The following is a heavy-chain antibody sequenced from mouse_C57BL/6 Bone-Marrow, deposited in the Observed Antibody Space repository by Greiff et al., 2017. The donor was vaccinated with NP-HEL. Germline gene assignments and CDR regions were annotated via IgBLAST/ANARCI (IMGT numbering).Heavy chain of an antibody. CDR3: ARQGYDYLYYYAMDY. CDR1: GFTFSDYG. D-gene: IGHD2-4*01. V-gene: IGHV5-15*01. Sequence: EVMLQESGGGLVQPGGSLKLSCAASGFTFSDYGMAWVRQAPRRGPEGVAFISNLAYSIYYAATVTGRFTISRENAKNTLYLEMSSLRSEDTAMDYCARQGYDYLYYYAMDYWGQGTSVTVSS. CDR2: ISNLAYSI. J-gene: IGHJ4*01.